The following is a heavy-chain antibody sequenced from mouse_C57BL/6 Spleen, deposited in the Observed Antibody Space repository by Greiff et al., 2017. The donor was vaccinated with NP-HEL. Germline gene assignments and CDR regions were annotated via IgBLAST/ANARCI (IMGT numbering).Heavy chain of an antibody. CDR3: ARRDGNYLFDY. CDR1: GYTFTSYW. Sequence: VQLQQPGAELVKPGASVKLSCKASGYTFTSYWMHWVKQRPGQGLEWIGMIHPNSGSTNYNEKFKSKATLTVDKSSSTAYMQLSSLTSEDSAVYYWARRDGNYLFDYWGQGTTLTVSS. V-gene: IGHV1-64*01. CDR2: IHPNSGST. D-gene: IGHD2-1*01. J-gene: IGHJ2*01.